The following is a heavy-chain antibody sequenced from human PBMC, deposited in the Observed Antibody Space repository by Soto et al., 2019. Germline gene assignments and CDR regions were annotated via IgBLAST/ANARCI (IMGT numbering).Heavy chain of an antibody. D-gene: IGHD3-22*01. CDR3: ARGPNYYDSSGYSDY. V-gene: IGHV1-18*01. Sequence: SVKVSCKASGYTFTSYGISWVRRAPGQGLEWMGWISAYNGNTNYAQKLQGRVTMTTDTSTSTAYMELRSLRSDDTAVYYCARGPNYYDSSGYSDYWGQGTLVTV. CDR2: ISAYNGNT. J-gene: IGHJ4*02. CDR1: GYTFTSYG.